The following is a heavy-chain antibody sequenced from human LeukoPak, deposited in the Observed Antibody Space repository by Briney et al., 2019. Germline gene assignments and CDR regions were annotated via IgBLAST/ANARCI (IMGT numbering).Heavy chain of an antibody. Sequence: PGGSLRLSCAASGFTFSSYAMSLVRQAPGKGLEWVSGISSSGGTTYYADSVKGRFTISRDNSKNTLYLQMNSLRAEDTAIYYCATRGSSWWFDSWGQGALVTVSS. J-gene: IGHJ5*01. CDR3: ATRGSSWWFDS. CDR2: ISSSGGTT. V-gene: IGHV3-23*01. CDR1: GFTFSSYA. D-gene: IGHD6-13*01.